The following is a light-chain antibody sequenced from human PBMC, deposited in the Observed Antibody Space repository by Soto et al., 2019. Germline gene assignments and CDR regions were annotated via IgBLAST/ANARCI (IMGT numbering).Light chain of an antibody. J-gene: IGKJ2*01. CDR2: GAS. V-gene: IGKV3-20*01. CDR3: QQYGSSPPYT. CDR1: QSVSSSY. Sequence: EIVLTQSPGTLSLSPGERATLSCRASQSVSSSYLAWYQQKPGQAPRLLIYGASSRATGIPDMFSGSGSGTDFTLTIGRLEPEDSAVYYCQQYGSSPPYTFGQATQLEIK.